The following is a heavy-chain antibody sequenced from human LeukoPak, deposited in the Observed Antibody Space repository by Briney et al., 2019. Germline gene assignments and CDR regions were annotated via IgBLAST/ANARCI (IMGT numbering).Heavy chain of an antibody. Sequence: GGSLRLSCAVSGITLSNYGMSWVRQAPGKGLEWVAGISDSGGSTNYADSVKGRFTISRDNPKNTLYLQLNSLRVEDTAVYFCAKRGVVIRVILVGFHKEAYYFDSWGQGALVTVSS. J-gene: IGHJ4*02. CDR2: ISDSGGST. CDR1: GITLSNYG. D-gene: IGHD3-22*01. CDR3: AKRGVVIRVILVGFHKEAYYFDS. V-gene: IGHV3-23*01.